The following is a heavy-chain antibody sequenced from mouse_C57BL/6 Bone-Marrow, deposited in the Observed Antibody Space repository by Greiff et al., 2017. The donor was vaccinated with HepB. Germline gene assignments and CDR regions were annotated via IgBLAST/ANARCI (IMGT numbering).Heavy chain of an antibody. CDR2: IHPNSGST. V-gene: IGHV1-64*01. Sequence: QVQLQQPGAELVKPGASVKLSCKASGYTFTSYWMHWVKQRPGQGLEWIGMIHPNSGSTNYNEKFKSKATLTVDNSTSTAYIQLSSLTSEDSAVYYCRDGTYFDVWGTGTTVTVSA. CDR1: GYTFTSYW. D-gene: IGHD3-3*01. CDR3: RDGTYFDV. J-gene: IGHJ1*03.